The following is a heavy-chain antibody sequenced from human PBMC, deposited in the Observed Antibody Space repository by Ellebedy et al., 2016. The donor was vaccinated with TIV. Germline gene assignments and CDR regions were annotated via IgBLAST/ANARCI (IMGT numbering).Heavy chain of an antibody. Sequence: GESLKISCAASGFTFDSYWLTWVRQAPGKGLEWISSITKSGDYMYYADSVKGRFTISRDNARNSLDLQMNSLRADDTAVYYCARDTAMDYWGQGTLVTVSS. V-gene: IGHV3-21*01. CDR2: ITKSGDYM. CDR3: ARDTAMDY. J-gene: IGHJ4*02. D-gene: IGHD5-18*01. CDR1: GFTFDSYW.